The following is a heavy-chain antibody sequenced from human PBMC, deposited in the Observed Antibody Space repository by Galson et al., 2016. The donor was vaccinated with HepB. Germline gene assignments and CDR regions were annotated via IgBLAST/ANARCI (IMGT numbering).Heavy chain of an antibody. J-gene: IGHJ1*01. V-gene: IGHV3-7*01. CDR3: VRNSRSPDY. D-gene: IGHD1-7*01. CDR1: GFTFSMYW. CDR2: IKGDGSDK. Sequence: SLRLSCAGSGFTFSMYWMGWVRQAPGREPEWLANIKGDGSDKYYVDSVNGRFTVYRDNAKTSIYLQMNSLRGEDTAVYYCVRNSRSPDYWGQGTLVTVSS.